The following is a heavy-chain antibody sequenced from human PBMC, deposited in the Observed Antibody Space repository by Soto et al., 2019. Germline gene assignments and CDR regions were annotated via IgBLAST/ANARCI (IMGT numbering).Heavy chain of an antibody. CDR3: ARRYGWAFDI. V-gene: IGHV4-4*02. CDR1: NASISSRKW. D-gene: IGHD3-16*01. Sequence: SETLSLTCTVSNASISSRKWWTWVRQTPGKGLEWIGEIYHSGSINHNPSLKSRVTMSVDRSNNQFSLKMSSVTAADTAVYYCARRYGWAFDIWGQGTMVTVSS. J-gene: IGHJ3*02. CDR2: IYHSGSI.